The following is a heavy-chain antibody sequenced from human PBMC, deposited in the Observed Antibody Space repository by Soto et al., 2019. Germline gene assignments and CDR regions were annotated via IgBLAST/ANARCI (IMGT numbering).Heavy chain of an antibody. J-gene: IGHJ4*01. D-gene: IGHD1-26*01. CDR3: ARDSGKGAYFDY. CDR1: GFTFSDHY. V-gene: IGHV3-72*01. Sequence: EVQLVESGGGLVQPGGSQRLSCAASGFTFSDHYMDWVRQAPGKGLEWVGRIRNKPNSYTTDYAASVKGRFTISRDDSKDSLYLQMNSLKTEDTAIYYCARDSGKGAYFDYWGHGTLATVSS. CDR2: IRNKPNSYTT.